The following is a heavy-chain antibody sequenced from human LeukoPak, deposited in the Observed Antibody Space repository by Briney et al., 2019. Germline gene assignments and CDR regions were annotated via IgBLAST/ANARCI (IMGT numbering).Heavy chain of an antibody. CDR2: IYYSGST. Sequence: PSETLSLTCTVSGGSISSYYWRWIRQPPGKGLEWIGYIYYSGSTTYNPSLKSRVTTSVATSKNQFSLKLSSVTAAGTAVYYCASFEVWFDPWGQGTLVTVSS. J-gene: IGHJ5*02. CDR1: GGSISSYY. V-gene: IGHV4-59*08. CDR3: ASFEVWFDP.